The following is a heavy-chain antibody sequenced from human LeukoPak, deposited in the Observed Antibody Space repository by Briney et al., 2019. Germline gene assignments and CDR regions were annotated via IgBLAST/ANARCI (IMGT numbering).Heavy chain of an antibody. CDR3: ARDRDYGDYSAFDY. D-gene: IGHD4-17*01. Sequence: SETLSLTCTVSGSSFSSYYWSWIRQPPGKGLEWIGYIYYSGSTNYNPSLKSRVTISVDTSKNQFSLKLSSVTAADTAVYYCARDRDYGDYSAFDYWGQGTLVTVSS. CDR1: GSSFSSYY. V-gene: IGHV4-59*01. CDR2: IYYSGST. J-gene: IGHJ4*02.